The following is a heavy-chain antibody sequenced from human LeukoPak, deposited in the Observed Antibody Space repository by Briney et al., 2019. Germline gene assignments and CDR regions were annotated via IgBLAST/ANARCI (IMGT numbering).Heavy chain of an antibody. Sequence: GGSLRLSCAASGFTFCSYWMHWVRQAPGKGLVWVSAISGSGGSTYYADSVKGRFTISRDNSKNTLYLQMNSLRAEDTAVYYCAKDQGWAAAAGLYYYYYMDVWGKGTTVTVSS. CDR2: ISGSGGST. CDR1: GFTFCSYW. D-gene: IGHD6-13*01. J-gene: IGHJ6*03. V-gene: IGHV3-23*01. CDR3: AKDQGWAAAAGLYYYYYMDV.